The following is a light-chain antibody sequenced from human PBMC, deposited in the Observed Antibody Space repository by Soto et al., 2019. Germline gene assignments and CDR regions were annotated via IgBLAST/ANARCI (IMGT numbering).Light chain of an antibody. Sequence: EIVLTQSPVTLSLSPGERATLSCRASQSVSNQLAWYQQKPGQAPRLLIYDASRRVTGIPPRFSGSGSGTVFTLTLSSLEPEYFAVYYCQQRAGSSTFGQGTRLEIK. CDR3: QQRAGSST. J-gene: IGKJ5*01. CDR2: DAS. CDR1: QSVSNQ. V-gene: IGKV3-11*01.